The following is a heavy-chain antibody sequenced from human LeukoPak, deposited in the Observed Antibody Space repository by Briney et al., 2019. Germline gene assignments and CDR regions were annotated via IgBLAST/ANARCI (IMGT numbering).Heavy chain of an antibody. CDR1: GFTFSSYG. Sequence: GGSLRLSCPAAGFTFSSYGMTWVRQAPGKGLEWVSGISGSGDNTWYADSVKGRFTISRDNSKKTLYLQMHSLRAEDTAVYYCAKASVWPMVRVASYFDEWGQGIQVTVSS. CDR3: AKASVWPMVRVASYFDE. D-gene: IGHD3-10*01. CDR2: ISGSGDNT. J-gene: IGHJ4*02. V-gene: IGHV3-23*01.